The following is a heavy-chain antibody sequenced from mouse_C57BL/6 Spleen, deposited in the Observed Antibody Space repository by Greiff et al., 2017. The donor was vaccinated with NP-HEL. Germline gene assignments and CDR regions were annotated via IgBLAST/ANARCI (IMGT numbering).Heavy chain of an antibody. V-gene: IGHV5-16*01. Sequence: EVMLVESEGGLVQPGSSMKLSCTASGFTFSDYYMAWVRPVPETGLEWVANINSDGSSTYYLDSLKSRFIISRDNAKNILYLQMSSLKSEDTATYYCARAPYYYGSSFWYFDVWGTGTTVTVSS. CDR2: INSDGSST. J-gene: IGHJ1*03. CDR3: ARAPYYYGSSFWYFDV. CDR1: GFTFSDYY. D-gene: IGHD1-1*01.